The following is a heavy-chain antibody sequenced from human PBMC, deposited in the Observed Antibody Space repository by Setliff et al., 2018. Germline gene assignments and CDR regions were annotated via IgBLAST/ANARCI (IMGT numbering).Heavy chain of an antibody. CDR2: ICSSDQI. J-gene: IGHJ3*02. CDR1: GFSLSNARLG. V-gene: IGHV2-26*01. Sequence: SGPTLVNPTETLTLTCTVSGFSLSNARLGVSWIRQPPGKALEWLAHICSSDQISYSTSLRSRLTISKDTSKSQVVLMMTNMDPVDTATYYCARDHSGWYGGAFDIWGQGTMVTVSS. CDR3: ARDHSGWYGGAFDI. D-gene: IGHD6-19*01.